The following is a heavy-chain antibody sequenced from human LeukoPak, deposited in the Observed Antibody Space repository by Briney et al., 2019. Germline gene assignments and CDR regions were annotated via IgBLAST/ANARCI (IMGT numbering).Heavy chain of an antibody. CDR3: TRTNRRGEYVMDV. D-gene: IGHD3-16*01. V-gene: IGHV3-48*02. Sequence: GGSLRLSCAASGFTFSYHSMNWVRQAPGKGLEWISYIRSSGSAIYYADSVKGRFTISRDDAKDSLYLQMNSLSDEDTAVYYCTRTNRRGEYVMDVWGQGTTVTVSS. CDR2: IRSSGSAI. CDR1: GFTFSYHS. J-gene: IGHJ6*02.